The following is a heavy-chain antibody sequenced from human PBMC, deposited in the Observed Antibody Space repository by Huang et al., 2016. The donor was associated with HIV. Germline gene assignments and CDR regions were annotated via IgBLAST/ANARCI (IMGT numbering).Heavy chain of an antibody. Sequence: QVQLVQSGAEVKKPGSSVKVSCKASGGSFRNFAIGWVRQAPGQGLEWMGGLIPTRGTANYAQKFQGRVTIIADESTSTAYSELSSLRSEDTAVYYCATVDYYDTSGPQRGYFDNWGQGTLVTVSS. J-gene: IGHJ4*02. CDR2: LIPTRGTA. CDR1: GGSFRNFA. D-gene: IGHD3-22*01. V-gene: IGHV1-69*01. CDR3: ATVDYYDTSGPQRGYFDN.